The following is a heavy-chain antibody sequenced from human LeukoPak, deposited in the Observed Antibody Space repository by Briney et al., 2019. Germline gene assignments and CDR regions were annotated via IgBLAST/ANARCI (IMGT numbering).Heavy chain of an antibody. J-gene: IGHJ6*02. CDR1: GGSVSSNSAA. Sequence: SQTLSLTCAISGGSVSSNSAAWNWIRQSPSRGLEWLGRTYYRSKWYNDYAVSVKSRITINPDTSKNQFSLQLNSVTPEDTAVYYCARVGVVVVIVPAAIPDGGQMVRYYYYGMDVWGRGTTVTVSS. CDR3: ARVGVVVVIVPAAIPDGGQMVRYYYYGMDV. CDR2: TYYRSKWYN. D-gene: IGHD2-2*02. V-gene: IGHV6-1*01.